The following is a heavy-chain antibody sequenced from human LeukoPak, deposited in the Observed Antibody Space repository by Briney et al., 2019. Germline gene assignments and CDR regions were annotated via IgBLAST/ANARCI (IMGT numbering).Heavy chain of an antibody. D-gene: IGHD5-24*01. J-gene: IGHJ6*02. CDR3: TRGRDGYNYAYYYGMDV. CDR2: TYYRSKWYN. Sequence: SQTLSLTCAISGDSVSSNTAAWNWIRQSPSKGLEWLGRTYYRSKWYNDYAGSVKSRITINPNTSKNQFSLQLNSVTPEDTAVYYCTRGRDGYNYAYYYGMDVWGQGTTVTVSS. V-gene: IGHV6-1*01. CDR1: GDSVSSNTAA.